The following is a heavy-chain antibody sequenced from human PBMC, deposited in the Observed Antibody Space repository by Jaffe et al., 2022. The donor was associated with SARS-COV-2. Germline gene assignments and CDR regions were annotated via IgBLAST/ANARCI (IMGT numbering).Heavy chain of an antibody. CDR1: GFTFSSYA. Sequence: EVQLLESGGGLVQPGGSLRLSCAASGFTFSSYAMSWVRQAPGKGLEWVSAISGSGGSTYYADSVKGRFTISRDNSKNTLYLQMNSLRAEDTAVYYCAKAPVASGSYLNYFDYWGQGTLVTVSS. J-gene: IGHJ4*02. V-gene: IGHV3-23*01. D-gene: IGHD1-26*01. CDR2: ISGSGGST. CDR3: AKAPVASGSYLNYFDY.